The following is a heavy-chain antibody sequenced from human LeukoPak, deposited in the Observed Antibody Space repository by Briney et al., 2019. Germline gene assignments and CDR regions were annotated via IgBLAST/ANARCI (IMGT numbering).Heavy chain of an antibody. CDR3: AREPALWLGEEYYYYGMDV. J-gene: IGHJ6*02. CDR2: ISYDGSNK. Sequence: GGSLRLSCAASGFTFSSYAMHWVRQAPGKGLEWVAVISYDGSNKYYADSVKGRFTISRDNSKNTLYLQMNSLRAEDTAVYYCAREPALWLGEEYYYYGMDVWGQGTTVTVSS. V-gene: IGHV3-30-3*01. D-gene: IGHD3-10*01. CDR1: GFTFSSYA.